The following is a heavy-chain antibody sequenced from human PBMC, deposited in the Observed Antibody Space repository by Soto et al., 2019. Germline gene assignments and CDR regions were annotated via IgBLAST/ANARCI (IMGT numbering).Heavy chain of an antibody. CDR2: ISGSGGSA. D-gene: IGHD3-3*01. CDR3: AKEPYSDFWSAYYYFDY. CDR1: GFTFGSHA. Sequence: GGSLRLSCAASGFTFGSHAMIWVRQAPGKGLEWVSAISGSGGSAYYADSVKGRFTISGDNSINTLYLQMNSLRAEDTALYYWAKEPYSDFWSAYYYFDYWGQGTLVTVSS. V-gene: IGHV3-23*01. J-gene: IGHJ4*02.